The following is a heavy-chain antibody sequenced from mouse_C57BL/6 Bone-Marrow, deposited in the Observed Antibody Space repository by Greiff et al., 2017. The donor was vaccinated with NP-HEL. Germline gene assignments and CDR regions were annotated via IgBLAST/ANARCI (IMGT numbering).Heavy chain of an antibody. CDR3: ARRGIYYDYDYAMDY. Sequence: QVQLQQSGAELVKPGASVKISCKASGYAFSSYWLNWVKQRPGKGLEWIGQIYPGDGDTNYNGKCKGKATLTADKSSSTAYMQLSSLTSEDSAVYFCARRGIYYDYDYAMDYWGQGTSVTVSS. CDR2: IYPGDGDT. V-gene: IGHV1-80*01. D-gene: IGHD2-4*01. J-gene: IGHJ4*01. CDR1: GYAFSSYW.